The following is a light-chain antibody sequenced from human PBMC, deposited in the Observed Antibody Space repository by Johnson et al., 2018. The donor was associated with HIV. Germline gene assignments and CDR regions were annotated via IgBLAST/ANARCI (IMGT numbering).Light chain of an antibody. CDR1: TSNIGNNY. CDR3: GTWENRLSAV. CDR2: END. V-gene: IGLV1-51*02. Sequence: QSVLTQPPSVSAAPGQKVTISCSGSTSNIGNNYVSWYQQLPGTAPRLLIYENDKRPSGIPDRFSGSKSGTSATLGITGLQTGDEADYYGGTWENRLSAVFGTGTKVTVL. J-gene: IGLJ1*01.